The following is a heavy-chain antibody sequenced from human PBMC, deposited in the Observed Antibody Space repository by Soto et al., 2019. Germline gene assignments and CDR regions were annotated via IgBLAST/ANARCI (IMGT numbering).Heavy chain of an antibody. V-gene: IGHV3-21*01. CDR1: GFTFSSYS. Sequence: EVQLVESGGGLVKPGGSLRLSCAASGFTFSSYSMNWVRQAPGKGLEWVSSISSSSSYIYYADSVKGRFTISRDNAKNSRYLQMNGLRAEDTAGNYCARGEYGSGGRCYARAFDIWGQGTMDTVAT. D-gene: IGHD2-15*01. J-gene: IGHJ3*02. CDR2: ISSSSSYI. CDR3: ARGEYGSGGRCYARAFDI.